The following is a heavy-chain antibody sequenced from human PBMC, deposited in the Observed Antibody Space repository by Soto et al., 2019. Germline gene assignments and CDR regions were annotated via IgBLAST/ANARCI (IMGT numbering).Heavy chain of an antibody. CDR2: IYYSGST. D-gene: IGHD2-15*01. CDR1: GGSISSYY. CDR3: ARRWGRNFDY. Sequence: SETLSLTCTVSGGSISSYYWSWIRQPPGKGLEWIGYIYYSGSTNYNPSLKSRVTISVDTSKNQFSLKLSSVTAADTAVYYCARRWGRNFDYWGQGTLVTVSS. V-gene: IGHV4-59*08. J-gene: IGHJ4*02.